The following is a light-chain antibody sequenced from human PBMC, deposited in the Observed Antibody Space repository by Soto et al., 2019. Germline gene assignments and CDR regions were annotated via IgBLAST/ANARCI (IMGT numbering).Light chain of an antibody. Sequence: QSVLTQPPSASGTPGQRVTISCSGSNSNIGRNTVNWYQQFPGAAPNLLIHSDNERPSGVPDRFSGSRSGTSASLAISGLQSEDEGDYYCAAWDESPNVPVFGGGTKVTVL. CDR1: NSNIGRNT. V-gene: IGLV1-44*01. CDR3: AAWDESPNVPV. CDR2: SDN. J-gene: IGLJ3*02.